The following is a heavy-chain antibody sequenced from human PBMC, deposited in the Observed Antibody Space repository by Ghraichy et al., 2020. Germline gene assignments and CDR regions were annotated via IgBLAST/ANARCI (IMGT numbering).Heavy chain of an antibody. J-gene: IGHJ6*02. CDR3: ARDGVATTAPSYYYYGMDV. CDR1: GYTFTGYY. CDR2: INPNSGGT. V-gene: IGHV1-2*04. D-gene: IGHD5-12*01. Sequence: ASVKVPCKASGYTFTGYYMHWVRQAPGQGLEWMGWINPNSGGTNYAQKFQGWVTMTRDTSISTAYMELSRLRSDDTAVYYCARDGVATTAPSYYYYGMDVWGQGTTVTVSS.